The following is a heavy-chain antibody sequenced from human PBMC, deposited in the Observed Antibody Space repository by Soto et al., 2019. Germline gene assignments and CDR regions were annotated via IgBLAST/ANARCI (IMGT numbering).Heavy chain of an antibody. J-gene: IGHJ6*02. V-gene: IGHV1-69*01. D-gene: IGHD2-21*02. CDR1: GGTFSSYA. Sequence: QVQLVQSGAEVKKPGSSVKVSCKASGGTFSSYAISWVRQAPGQGLEWMGGIIPIFGTANYAQKFQGRVTITADESTSTAYMELSSLRSESTAVYYCARDLPPPAYCGGDCLYYYYGMDVWGQGTTVTVSS. CDR2: IIPIFGTA. CDR3: ARDLPPPAYCGGDCLYYYYGMDV.